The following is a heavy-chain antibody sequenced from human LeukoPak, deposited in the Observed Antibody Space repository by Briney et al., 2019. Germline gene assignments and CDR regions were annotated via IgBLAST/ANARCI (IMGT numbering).Heavy chain of an antibody. V-gene: IGHV1-69*05. J-gene: IGHJ4*02. Sequence: GASVKVSCKASGGTFSNYGFSWVRQAPGQGLEWLGGIIPLFGTANYAQKFQGRVTITTDESTSTAYMELSALTSEDTAVYFCARDDCSGGSCYSDYWGQGTLVIVSS. CDR1: GGTFSNYG. CDR3: ARDDCSGGSCYSDY. CDR2: IIPLFGTA. D-gene: IGHD2-15*01.